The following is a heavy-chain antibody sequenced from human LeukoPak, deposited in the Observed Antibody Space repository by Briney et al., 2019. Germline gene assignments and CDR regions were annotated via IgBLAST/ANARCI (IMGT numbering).Heavy chain of an antibody. CDR2: ISWNSGSI. CDR3: AKGSTYGDYYY. J-gene: IGHJ4*02. CDR1: GFTFDDYA. Sequence: GGSLRLSCAASGFTFDDYAMHWVRQAPGKGLGWVSGISWNSGSIGYADSVKGRFTISRDNAKNSLYLQMNSLRAEDTALYYCAKGSTYGDYYYWGQGTLVTVSS. D-gene: IGHD4-17*01. V-gene: IGHV3-9*01.